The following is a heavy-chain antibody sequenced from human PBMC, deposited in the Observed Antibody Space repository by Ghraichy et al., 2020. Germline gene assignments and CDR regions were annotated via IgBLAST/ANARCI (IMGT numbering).Heavy chain of an antibody. D-gene: IGHD2-8*02. J-gene: IGHJ4*02. CDR3: VATFGRVRADY. CDR2: IIPIFGTA. CDR1: GGTFSSYA. Sequence: SVKVSCKASGGTFSSYAISWVRQAPGQGLEWMGGIIPIFGTANYAQKFQGRVTITADESTSTAYMELSSLRSEDTAVYYCVATFGRVRADYWGQGTLVTVSS. V-gene: IGHV1-69*13.